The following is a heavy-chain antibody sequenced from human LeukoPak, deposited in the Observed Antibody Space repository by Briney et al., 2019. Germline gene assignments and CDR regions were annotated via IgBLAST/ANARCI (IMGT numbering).Heavy chain of an antibody. Sequence: PGGSLRLSCAASGFTFRDYYMSWIRQAPGKGLEWVSYISSSGSTIYYADSVKGRFTISRDNAKNSLFVQMNSLRAEDTAVYYCARYSNYENLYYFDYWGQGTLVTVSS. CDR2: ISSSGSTI. CDR3: ARYSNYENLYYFDY. V-gene: IGHV3-11*01. J-gene: IGHJ4*02. D-gene: IGHD4-11*01. CDR1: GFTFRDYY.